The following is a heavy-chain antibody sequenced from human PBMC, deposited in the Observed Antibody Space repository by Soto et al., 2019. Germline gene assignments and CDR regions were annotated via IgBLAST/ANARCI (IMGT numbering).Heavy chain of an antibody. J-gene: IGHJ6*02. CDR3: TRSGGDYGYYYYYGMDV. V-gene: IGHV3-49*03. CDR1: GFTFGDYA. CDR2: IRSKAYGGTT. D-gene: IGHD4-17*01. Sequence: GGSLRLSCTASGFTFGDYAGSWFRQAPGKGLEWVGFIRSKAYGGTTEYAASVKGRFTISRDDSKSIAYLQMNSLKTEDTAVYYCTRSGGDYGYYYYYGMDVWGQGTTVTVSS.